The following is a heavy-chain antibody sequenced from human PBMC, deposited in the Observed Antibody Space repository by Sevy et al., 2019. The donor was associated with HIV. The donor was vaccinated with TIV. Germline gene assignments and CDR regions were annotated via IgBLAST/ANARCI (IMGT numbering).Heavy chain of an antibody. CDR3: ARGGCRREGDNWKDAFDI. J-gene: IGHJ3*02. Sequence: GGSLRLSCAASGFTFSSYEMNWVRQAPGKGLEWLSHISSSGSSMYYADSVKGRFTISRDNAKNSLYLQMNSLRAEDTAVYYGARGGCRREGDNWKDAFDIWGQGTMVTVSS. V-gene: IGHV3-48*03. CDR2: ISSSGSSM. CDR1: GFTFSSYE. D-gene: IGHD1-20*01.